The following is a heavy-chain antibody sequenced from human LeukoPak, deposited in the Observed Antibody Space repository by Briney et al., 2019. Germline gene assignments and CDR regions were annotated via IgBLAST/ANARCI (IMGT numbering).Heavy chain of an antibody. CDR2: INHSGST. D-gene: IGHD3-22*01. J-gene: IGHJ6*03. CDR3: ARGPYYYDSSGYYGPLYYYYYMDV. V-gene: IGHV4-34*01. Sequence: SETLSLTRAVYGGSFSGYYWSWIRQPPGKGLEWIGEINHSGSTNYNPSLKSRVTISVDTSKNQFSLKLSSVTAADTAVYYCARGPYYYDSSGYYGPLYYYYYMDVWGKGTTVTVSS. CDR1: GGSFSGYY.